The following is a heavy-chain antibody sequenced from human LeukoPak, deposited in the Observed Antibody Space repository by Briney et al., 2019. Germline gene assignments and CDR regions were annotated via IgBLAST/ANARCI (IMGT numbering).Heavy chain of an antibody. D-gene: IGHD3-10*01. CDR3: AKDAMVRGVIDYFDY. CDR1: GFTFSSYA. Sequence: PGGSLRLSCAASGFTFSSYAMSWVRQAPGKGLEWVSAISGSGGSTYYADSVKGRFTISRDNSKNTLHLQMNSLRAEDTAVYYCAKDAMVRGVIDYFDYWGQGTLVTVSS. CDR2: ISGSGGST. V-gene: IGHV3-23*01. J-gene: IGHJ4*02.